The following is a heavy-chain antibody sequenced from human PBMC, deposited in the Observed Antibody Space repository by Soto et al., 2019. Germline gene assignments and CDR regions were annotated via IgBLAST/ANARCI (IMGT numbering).Heavy chain of an antibody. Sequence: GESLKISCAASGFTFSSYEMNWVRQAPGKGLEWVSYISSSGSTIYYADSVKGRFTISRDNAKNSLYLQMNSLRAEDTAVYYCESPFLTGEWSDAFDIWGQGTMVTVSS. V-gene: IGHV3-48*03. CDR2: ISSSGSTI. CDR3: ESPFLTGEWSDAFDI. J-gene: IGHJ3*02. D-gene: IGHD7-27*01. CDR1: GFTFSSYE.